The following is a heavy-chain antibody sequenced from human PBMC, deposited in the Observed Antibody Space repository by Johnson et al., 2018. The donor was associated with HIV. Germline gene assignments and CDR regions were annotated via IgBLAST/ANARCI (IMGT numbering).Heavy chain of an antibody. CDR1: GFTFDDYA. J-gene: IGHJ3*02. CDR2: FTWEGDRT. Sequence: EVQLVESGGGLVQPGGSLRLSCAASGFTFDDYAMNWVRQAPGKGLEWVSGFTWEGDRTAYADSVKGRFTISRDNAKKSLYVQMNSLRAEDTALYYCARERRSTNTWYVRDAFDIWGQGTMVTVSS. CDR3: ARERRSTNTWYVRDAFDI. V-gene: IGHV3-20*04. D-gene: IGHD2-2*01.